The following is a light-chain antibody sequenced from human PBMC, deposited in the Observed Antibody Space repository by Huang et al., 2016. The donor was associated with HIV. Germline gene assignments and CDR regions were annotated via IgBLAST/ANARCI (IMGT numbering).Light chain of an antibody. CDR1: QSLLHNDGKTY. J-gene: IGKJ3*01. Sequence: DIVMTQTPLSLSVTPGQAASISCKSSQSLLHNDGKTYLYWYLQKPDQPPQLLIYEVSKPFSGVPERFSGSGSGTEFTLKISRVEAEDVGVYYCMQSIQLPLFAFGPGTRVDIK. CDR3: MQSIQLPLFA. CDR2: EVS. V-gene: IGKV2D-29*01.